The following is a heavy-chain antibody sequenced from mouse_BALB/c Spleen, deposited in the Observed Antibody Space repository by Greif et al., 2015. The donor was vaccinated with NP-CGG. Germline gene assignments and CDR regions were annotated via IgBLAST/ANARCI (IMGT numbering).Heavy chain of an antibody. J-gene: IGHJ2*01. CDR1: GYTFTSYY. Sequence: QVQLQQSGAELVKPGASVKLSCKASGYTFTSYYMYWVKQRPGQGLEWIGEINPSNGGTNFNEKFKSKATLTVDKSSSTAYVQLSSLTSEDSAVYYCTRSDYYGPHFDYWGQGTTLTVSS. CDR2: INPSNGGT. V-gene: IGHV1S81*02. D-gene: IGHD1-1*01. CDR3: TRSDYYGPHFDY.